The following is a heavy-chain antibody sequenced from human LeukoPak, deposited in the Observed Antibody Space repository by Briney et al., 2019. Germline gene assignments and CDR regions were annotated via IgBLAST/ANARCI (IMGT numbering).Heavy chain of an antibody. CDR1: GYTLTELS. CDR2: FDPEDGET. Sequence: ASVKVSCKVSGYTLTELSMHWVRQAPGKGLEWMGGFDPEDGETIYAQKFQGRVTMTEDTSTDTAYMKLSSPRSEDTAVSYCRCIAVAGDFDYWGQGTLVTVSS. CDR3: RCIAVAGDFDY. J-gene: IGHJ4*02. V-gene: IGHV1-24*01. D-gene: IGHD6-19*01.